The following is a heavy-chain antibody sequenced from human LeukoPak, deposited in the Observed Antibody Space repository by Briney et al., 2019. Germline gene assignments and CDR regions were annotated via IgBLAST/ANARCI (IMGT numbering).Heavy chain of an antibody. CDR1: GFTFDDYA. CDR3: AKRKGPLKGFDY. J-gene: IGHJ4*02. CDR2: ISWNSNTI. V-gene: IGHV3-9*01. Sequence: PGGSLRLSCAASGFTFDDYAMHWVRQAPGQGLEWVSGISWNSNTIAYADSVKGRFTISRDNAKNSLYLQMNSLRAEDTALYYRAKRKGPLKGFDYWGQGTLVTVSS.